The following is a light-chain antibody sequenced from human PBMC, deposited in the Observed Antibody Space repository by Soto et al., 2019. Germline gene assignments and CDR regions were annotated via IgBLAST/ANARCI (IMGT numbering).Light chain of an antibody. CDR2: GAS. J-gene: IGKJ1*01. CDR1: QSVSRSY. V-gene: IGKV3-20*01. Sequence: EIVLTQPPGTLSLSPGERATLSCRASQSVSRSYLAWYQQKPGQAPRLLIYGASSRATGIPDRFSGSGSGTDFTLTISRLEPEDFAVYYCQQYGSSPWTFGQGTKVDIK. CDR3: QQYGSSPWT.